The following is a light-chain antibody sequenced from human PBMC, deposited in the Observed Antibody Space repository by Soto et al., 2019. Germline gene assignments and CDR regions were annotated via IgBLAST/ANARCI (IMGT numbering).Light chain of an antibody. J-gene: IGLJ1*01. Sequence: QSALTQPPSASGTPGQRVTISCSGSGSNIGSDFVYWYQQLPGTAPKLLIYHNYQRPSGVPDRFSGSKSGTSGSLAISDLRSEDEGDYYCSAWDDSLSVYVFGAGTKLTVL. CDR1: GSNIGSDF. V-gene: IGLV1-47*01. CDR3: SAWDDSLSVYV. CDR2: HNY.